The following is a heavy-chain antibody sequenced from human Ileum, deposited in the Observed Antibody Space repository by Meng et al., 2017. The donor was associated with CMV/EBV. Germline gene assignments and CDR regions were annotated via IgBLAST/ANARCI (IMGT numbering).Heavy chain of an antibody. Sequence: SGDSINSGDYNWNWIRQSPGKGLESIGYIHRSGSSYYNPSLKSRVTMSIDTSKNQFSLKLSSVTAADTAVYYCARVYDFWSGPFDPWGQGTLVTVSS. J-gene: IGHJ5*02. CDR3: ARVYDFWSGPFDP. V-gene: IGHV4-30-4*08. CDR2: IHRSGSS. CDR1: GDSINSGDYN. D-gene: IGHD3-3*01.